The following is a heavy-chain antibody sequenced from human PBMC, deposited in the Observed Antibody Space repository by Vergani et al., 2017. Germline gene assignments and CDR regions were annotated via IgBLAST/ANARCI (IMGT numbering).Heavy chain of an antibody. J-gene: IGHJ3*02. CDR3: ARDAGASSSWYWAFDI. V-gene: IGHV3-53*02. D-gene: IGHD6-13*01. CDR1: GFTVSGNY. CDR2: IYSGGIT. Sequence: EVQLVETGGGLIQPGGSLRLSCAASGFTVSGNYMSWVRQAPGKGLEWVSVIYSGGITYYADSLKGRFTIFRDNSKNTLYLQMNSLRAEDTAVYYCARDAGASSSWYWAFDIWGQGTMVTVSS.